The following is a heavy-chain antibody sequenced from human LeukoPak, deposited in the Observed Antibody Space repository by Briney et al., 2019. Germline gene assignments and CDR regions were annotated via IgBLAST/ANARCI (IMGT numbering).Heavy chain of an antibody. D-gene: IGHD6-19*01. CDR3: ARVASGWYSFYYYYYYMDV. CDR2: MNPNSGNT. CDR1: GYTFTSYD. Sequence: ASVKVSCKASGYTFTSYDINWVRQATGQGLEWMGWMNPNSGNTGYAQKFQGRVTITRNTSISTAYMELSSLRSEDTAVYYCARVASGWYSFYYYYYYMDVWGKGTTITVSS. V-gene: IGHV1-8*03. J-gene: IGHJ6*03.